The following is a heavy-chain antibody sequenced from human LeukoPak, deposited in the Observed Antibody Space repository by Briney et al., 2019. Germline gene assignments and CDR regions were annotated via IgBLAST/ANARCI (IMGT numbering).Heavy chain of an antibody. J-gene: IGHJ3*02. V-gene: IGHV4-39*01. Sequence: SETLSLTCTVSGGSISSSSYYWGWIRQPPGKGLEWIGSIYYSGSTYYNPSLKSRVTISVDTSKNQFSLKLSSVTAADTAVYYCARLGPTVVLEIPENDAFDIWGQGTMVTVSS. CDR1: GGSISSSSYY. CDR2: IYYSGST. CDR3: ARLGPTVVLEIPENDAFDI. D-gene: IGHD4-23*01.